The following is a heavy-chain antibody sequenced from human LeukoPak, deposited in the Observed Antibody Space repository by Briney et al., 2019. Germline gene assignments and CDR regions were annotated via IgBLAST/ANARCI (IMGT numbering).Heavy chain of an antibody. V-gene: IGHV3-20*04. Sequence: GGSLRLSCEDSGFTFADYGLSWVRQAPRKGLEWVAGINWSGDNTFYADSVKGRFTISRDNTKKTLYLQMNNLRGEDTATYYCARDISSNWNNLAYWGQGTLVTVSS. CDR1: GFTFADYG. D-gene: IGHD1/OR15-1a*01. J-gene: IGHJ4*02. CDR3: ARDISSNWNNLAY. CDR2: INWSGDNT.